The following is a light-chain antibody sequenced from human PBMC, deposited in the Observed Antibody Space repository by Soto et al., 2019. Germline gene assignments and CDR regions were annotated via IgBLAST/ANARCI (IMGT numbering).Light chain of an antibody. Sequence: QSVLTQPPSVSGAPGQRVTISCTGRNSDIGAGYDVHWYQQLPGTAPKLVIYANNNRPSGVPDRFSASKSGTSASLAITGLQADDEADYYCQSYDSSLRGVFGTGTKVTVL. V-gene: IGLV1-40*01. CDR3: QSYDSSLRGV. CDR2: ANN. CDR1: NSDIGAGYD. J-gene: IGLJ1*01.